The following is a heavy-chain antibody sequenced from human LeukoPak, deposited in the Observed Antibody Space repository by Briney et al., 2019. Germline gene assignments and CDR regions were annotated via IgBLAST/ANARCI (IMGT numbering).Heavy chain of an antibody. CDR3: AKDKGNRYFDY. CDR1: GITFTIAG. D-gene: IGHD3-16*02. CDR2: ISSDGRKI. Sequence: PGGSLRLSCAASGITFTIAGMHWVRQVPGKGLEWVAVISSDGRKIYYADSMKGRFIISRDTSRNILFLQMNGLRTDDTAIYYCAKDKGNRYFDYWGQGTLVTISS. J-gene: IGHJ4*02. V-gene: IGHV3-30*18.